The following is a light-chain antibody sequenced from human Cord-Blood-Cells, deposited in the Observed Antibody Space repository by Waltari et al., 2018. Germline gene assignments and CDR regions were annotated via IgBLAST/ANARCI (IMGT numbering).Light chain of an antibody. CDR3: QQYYSTPPT. CDR2: WAS. CDR1: QSVLYSSNNKNY. V-gene: IGKV4-1*01. Sequence: DIVMTQSPDSLAVSLGERATINCKSSQSVLYSSNNKNYLAWYQQKPGQPPKLLIYWASTRESGVPDRFSGSGSGTDFTLTISSLQVEDVAVYYCQQYYSTPPTFGQGP. J-gene: IGKJ1*01.